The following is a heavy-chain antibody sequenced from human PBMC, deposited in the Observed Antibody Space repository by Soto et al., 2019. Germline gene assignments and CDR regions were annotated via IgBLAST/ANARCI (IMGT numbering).Heavy chain of an antibody. Sequence: EVQLVESGGGLVKPGGSLRLSCAASGFTFSSYSMNWVRQAPGKGLEWVSSISSSSSYIDYADSVKVRFTISRDNAKNSLYLQMNSLRAEDTAVYYCASTYCSGGSCYSAWFDPWGQGTLVTVSS. CDR3: ASTYCSGGSCYSAWFDP. J-gene: IGHJ5*02. D-gene: IGHD2-15*01. CDR2: ISSSSSYI. V-gene: IGHV3-21*01. CDR1: GFTFSSYS.